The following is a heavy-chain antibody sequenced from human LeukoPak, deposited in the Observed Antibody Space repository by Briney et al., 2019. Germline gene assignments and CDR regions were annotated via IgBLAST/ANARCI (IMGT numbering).Heavy chain of an antibody. Sequence: SETLSLTCSVSGGSINTYYWSWIRQPPGKGLEWIGYIYYSGSTNYNPSLKSRLTISVDTSKNQFSLKLSSVTAADTAVYYCARALEWDCGGDCYLYYFDYWGQGTLVTVSS. CDR1: GGSINTYY. V-gene: IGHV4-59*08. CDR3: ARALEWDCGGDCYLYYFDY. J-gene: IGHJ4*02. D-gene: IGHD2-21*01. CDR2: IYYSGST.